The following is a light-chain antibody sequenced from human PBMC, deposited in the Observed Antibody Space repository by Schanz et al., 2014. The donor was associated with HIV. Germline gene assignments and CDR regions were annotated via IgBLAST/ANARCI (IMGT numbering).Light chain of an antibody. V-gene: IGLV2-14*03. CDR2: DVT. Sequence: QSALTQPASVSGSPGQSISFSCTGTSSDVASYNYISWYQQHPGKAPKLLIYDVTNRPSGVSNRFSGSKSDNTASLTISGLQPEDEADYYCISYTRDTVLFGGGTKLTVL. CDR1: SSDVASYNY. CDR3: ISYTRDTVL. J-gene: IGLJ2*01.